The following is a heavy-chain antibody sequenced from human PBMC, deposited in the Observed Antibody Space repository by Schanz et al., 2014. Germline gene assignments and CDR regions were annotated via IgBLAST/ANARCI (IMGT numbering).Heavy chain of an antibody. D-gene: IGHD5-12*01. CDR1: GFTVNTNY. Sequence: EVQLVESGGGLIQPGGSLRLSCAVSGFTVNTNYMSWVRQAPGKGLEWVASINEDGSETNYLDSVKGRFIISRDSSKNTLFLQMNSLRAEDTAVYFCARDGGRDGYNLAFDVWGQGTLVTVSS. CDR2: INEDGSET. J-gene: IGHJ3*01. V-gene: IGHV3-7*03. CDR3: ARDGGRDGYNLAFDV.